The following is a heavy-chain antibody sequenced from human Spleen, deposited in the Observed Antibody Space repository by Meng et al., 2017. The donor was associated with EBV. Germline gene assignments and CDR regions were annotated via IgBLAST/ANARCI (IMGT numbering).Heavy chain of an antibody. J-gene: IGHJ4*02. CDR3: AREGASRTSYYNPFDY. D-gene: IGHD3-10*01. CDR1: GYTFTTYG. CDR2: VSPYNGAT. V-gene: IGHV1-18*01. Sequence: QVKLCESGGEVRRPGAPVKVSCKASGYTFTTYGIVWVRQAPGQGLEWMGMVSPYNGATTYAEKFQNRVTMTTDTSTTTAYMDLGSLGSDDTAVYYCAREGASRTSYYNPFDYWGQGTLVTVSS.